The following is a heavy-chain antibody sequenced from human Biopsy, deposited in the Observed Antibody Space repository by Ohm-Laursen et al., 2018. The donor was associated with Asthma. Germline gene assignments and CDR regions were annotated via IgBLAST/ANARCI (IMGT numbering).Heavy chain of an antibody. V-gene: IGHV3-23*01. CDR2: ISGSGGST. CDR1: GFTFSSYA. CDR3: AKGYYYDSSGFDY. J-gene: IGHJ4*02. D-gene: IGHD3-22*01. Sequence: SLRLSCAASGFTFSSYAMSWVRQAPGKGLEWVSAISGSGGSTYYADSGKGRFTISRDNSKNTLYLQMNSLRAEDTAVYYCAKGYYYDSSGFDYWGQGTLVTVSS.